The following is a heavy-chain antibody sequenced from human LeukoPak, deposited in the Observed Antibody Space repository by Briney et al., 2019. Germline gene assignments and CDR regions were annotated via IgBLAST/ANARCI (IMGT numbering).Heavy chain of an antibody. D-gene: IGHD5-18*01. V-gene: IGHV3-30-3*01. CDR1: GFTFSSYA. J-gene: IGHJ4*02. CDR2: ISYDGSNK. Sequence: GGSLRLSCAASGFTFSSYAMHWGRQAPGKGLEWVAVISYDGSNKYYADSVKGRFTISRDNSKNTLYLQMNSLRAEDTAVYYCARDRLRYSSYDYWGQGTLVTVSS. CDR3: ARDRLRYSSYDY.